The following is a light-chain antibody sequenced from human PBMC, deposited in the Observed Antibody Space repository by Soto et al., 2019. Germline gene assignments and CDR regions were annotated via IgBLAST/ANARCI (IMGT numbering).Light chain of an antibody. Sequence: QSVLTQSPSASASLGASVKLTCTLSSGHSTYAIAWHQQQPEKGPRYLMKLNSDGSHSRGDGIPDRFSGSSSGAERYLTISSLQSEDEADYYCQTGGTLVVFGGGTKLTVL. J-gene: IGLJ2*01. CDR2: LNSDGSH. CDR3: QTGGTLVV. CDR1: SGHSTYA. V-gene: IGLV4-69*01.